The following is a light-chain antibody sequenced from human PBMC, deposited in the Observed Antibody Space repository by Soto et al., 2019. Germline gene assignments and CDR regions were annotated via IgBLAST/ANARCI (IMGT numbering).Light chain of an antibody. V-gene: IGKV3-15*01. CDR1: HSVGSN. J-gene: IGKJ4*01. Sequence: QSPGTLSLSPGERATLSCRASHSVGSNLAWYRQKPGQAPGLLIYGASTRATDIPARFSGSGSGTEFTLTISSLQSEDFAVYYCQQYYNWPLTFGGGTKVDI. CDR2: GAS. CDR3: QQYYNWPLT.